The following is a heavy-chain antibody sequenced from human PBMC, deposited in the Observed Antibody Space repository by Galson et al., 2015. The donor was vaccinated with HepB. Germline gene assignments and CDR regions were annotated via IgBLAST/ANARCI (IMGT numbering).Heavy chain of an antibody. CDR3: ARDVDHRFDH. Sequence: SVKVSCKASGYSFTSKGISWVRQAPGRGLEWMGWISSNSGDTNYAQKFQGRVTMTTDTSTTTAYMELRSLRFDDSAVYYCARDVDHRFDHWGQGTLVTVSS. J-gene: IGHJ4*02. V-gene: IGHV1-18*01. CDR1: GYSFTSKG. CDR2: ISSNSGDT.